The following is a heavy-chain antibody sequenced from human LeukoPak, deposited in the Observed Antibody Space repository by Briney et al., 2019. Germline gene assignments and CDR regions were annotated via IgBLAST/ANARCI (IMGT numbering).Heavy chain of an antibody. D-gene: IGHD1-26*01. V-gene: IGHV5-10-1*01. CDR1: GYSFTSYW. Sequence: GESLKTSCKGSGYSFTSYWISWVRQMPGKGLEWMGRIDPSDSYTNYSPSFQGHVTISADKSISTAYLQWSSLKASDTAMYYCARGRGYSGYVGYWGQGTLVTVSS. J-gene: IGHJ4*02. CDR2: IDPSDSYT. CDR3: ARGRGYSGYVGY.